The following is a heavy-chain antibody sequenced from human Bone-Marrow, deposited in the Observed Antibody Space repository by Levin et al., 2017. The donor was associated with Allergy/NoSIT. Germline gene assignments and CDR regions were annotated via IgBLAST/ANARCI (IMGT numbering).Heavy chain of an antibody. Sequence: GGSLRLSCAASGFTFSSYSMNWVRQAPGKGLEWVSSIDSGSTYIYYADSVKGRFTISRDNAKNSLHLQMNSLRAEDTAVYYCARDEEGCSGGNFYSGGSFDYWGQGTLVSVSS. CDR2: IDSGSTYI. D-gene: IGHD2-15*01. J-gene: IGHJ4*02. CDR1: GFTFSSYS. CDR3: ARDEEGCSGGNFYSGGSFDY. V-gene: IGHV3-21*01.